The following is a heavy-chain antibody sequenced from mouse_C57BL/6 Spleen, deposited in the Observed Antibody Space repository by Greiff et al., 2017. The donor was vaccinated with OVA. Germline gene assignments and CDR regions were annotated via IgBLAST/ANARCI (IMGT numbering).Heavy chain of an antibody. CDR2: IYPRSGNT. V-gene: IGHV1-81*01. Sequence: VKLQESGAELARPGASVKLSCKASGYTFTSYGISWVKQSTGQGLEWIGEIYPRSGNTYYNEKFKGKATLTADKSSSTAYMELRSLTSEDSAVYFCARSSYDGYYEYAMDYWGQGTSVTVSS. D-gene: IGHD2-3*01. J-gene: IGHJ4*01. CDR3: ARSSYDGYYEYAMDY. CDR1: GYTFTSYG.